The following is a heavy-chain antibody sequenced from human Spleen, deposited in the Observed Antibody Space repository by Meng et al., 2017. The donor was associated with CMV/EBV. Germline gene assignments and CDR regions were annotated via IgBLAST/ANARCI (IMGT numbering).Heavy chain of an antibody. CDR2: IIHSGST. V-gene: IGHV4-4*02. CDR1: ISSSNL. Sequence: ISSSNLWTWVRQVPGKGLEWIGEIIHSGSTNYNPSLKSRVAISIDTSKNQFSLKLSSVTAADTAVYYCARGLMDYNLMTGASNWFDPWGQGTLVTVSS. CDR3: ARGLMDYNLMTGASNWFDP. D-gene: IGHD3-9*01. J-gene: IGHJ5*02.